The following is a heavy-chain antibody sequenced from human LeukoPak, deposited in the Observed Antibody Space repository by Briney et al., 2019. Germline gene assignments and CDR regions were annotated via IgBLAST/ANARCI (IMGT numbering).Heavy chain of an antibody. CDR3: AREETGYWAFDI. CDR2: ISGSGGST. V-gene: IGHV3-23*01. CDR1: GFTFSSYA. Sequence: GGSLRLSCAASGFTFSSYAMSWVRQAPGKGLEWVSAISGSGGSTYYADSVKGRFTISRDNAKNTLYLQMNSLRAEDTAVYYCAREETGYWAFDIWGQGTMVTVSS. D-gene: IGHD1-14*01. J-gene: IGHJ3*02.